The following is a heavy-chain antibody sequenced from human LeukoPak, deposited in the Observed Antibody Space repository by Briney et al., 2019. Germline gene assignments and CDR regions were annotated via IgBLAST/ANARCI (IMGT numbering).Heavy chain of an antibody. Sequence: GGSLRLSCAASGFTFSDFYMTWIRQAPGKGLEWVSFISSSGESLYYSDSVRGRFTISRDNAKNSLYLQMNSLRAEDTAVYYCAREVVIVPDYFYYGLDVWGQGTTVTVSS. CDR3: AREVVIVPDYFYYGLDV. J-gene: IGHJ6*02. CDR1: GFTFSDFY. V-gene: IGHV3-11*01. CDR2: ISSSGESL. D-gene: IGHD2/OR15-2a*01.